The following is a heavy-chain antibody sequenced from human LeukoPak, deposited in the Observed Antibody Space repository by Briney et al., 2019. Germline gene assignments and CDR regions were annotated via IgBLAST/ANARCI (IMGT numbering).Heavy chain of an antibody. D-gene: IGHD3-10*01. J-gene: IGHJ5*02. Sequence: GASVKVSCKASGYTFTGYYMHWVRQAPGQGLEWMGWINPNSGGTNYAQKFQGRVTMTRDTSISTAYMELSRLRSDDTAVYYCARYYYGSGSYLPYNWFDPWGQGTLVTVSS. CDR3: ARYYYGSGSYLPYNWFDP. CDR2: INPNSGGT. CDR1: GYTFTGYY. V-gene: IGHV1-2*02.